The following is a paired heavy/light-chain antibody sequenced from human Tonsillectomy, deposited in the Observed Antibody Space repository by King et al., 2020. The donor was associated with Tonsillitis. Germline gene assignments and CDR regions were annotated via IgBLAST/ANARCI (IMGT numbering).Heavy chain of an antibody. CDR2: INPSSDTT. J-gene: IGHJ5*02. Sequence: QVQLVQSGAEVKKPGASVKVSCKASGYTFSSYTFTSYYMHWVRQAPGQGLEWMGMINPSSDTTTYAQNFQGRVTMSRDTSTSTAYMELSSLRSEDTAVYYCASGYFHDSSGEGWFDPWGQGTLVTVSS. CDR1: GYTFSSYTFTSYY. CDR3: ASGYFHDSSGEGWFDP. V-gene: IGHV1-46*03. D-gene: IGHD3-22*01.
Light chain of an antibody. J-gene: IGLJ3*02. CDR2: RNY. Sequence: QSVLAQPPSASGTPGQRVTISCSGSSSNIGNNYVYWYQQLPGTAPTLLIYRNYQRPSGVPDRFSGSMSGTSASLAISGLRSEDEADYYCAAWDDSLGGVVFGGGTKLTVL. V-gene: IGLV1-47*01. CDR3: AAWDDSLGGVV. CDR1: SSNIGNNY.